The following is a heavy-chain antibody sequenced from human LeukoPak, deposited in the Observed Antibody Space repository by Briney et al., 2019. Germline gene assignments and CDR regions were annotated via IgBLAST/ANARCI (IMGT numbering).Heavy chain of an antibody. CDR3: ARNARDSVFDL. CDR1: GFTFSRNG. Sequence: PGGSLRLSCAASGFTFSRNGMHWVRQAPGKGLEWVAVILTDGSDKYYADSVTGRFTISRDNSKNTLYLQMNSLRADDTAVYYCARNARDSVFDLWGQGTMDTVSS. CDR2: ILTDGSDK. J-gene: IGHJ3*01. V-gene: IGHV3-33*01.